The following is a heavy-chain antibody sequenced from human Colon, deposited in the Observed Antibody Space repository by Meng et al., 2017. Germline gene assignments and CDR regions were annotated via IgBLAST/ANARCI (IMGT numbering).Heavy chain of an antibody. D-gene: IGHD1-14*01. V-gene: IGHV4-61*01. CDR1: GGSVSSGTYY. J-gene: IGHJ4*02. Sequence: QGQLQGSGPGLVSPSDTLTLTCTVSGGSVSSGTYYWSWIRQPPGKGLEWIGCIYYSGTTNYNPSLKSRVTISVDTSKNQFSLKLSSVTPADTAVYFCARDRVPGKYWGQGTLVTVSS. CDR3: ARDRVPGKY. CDR2: IYYSGTT.